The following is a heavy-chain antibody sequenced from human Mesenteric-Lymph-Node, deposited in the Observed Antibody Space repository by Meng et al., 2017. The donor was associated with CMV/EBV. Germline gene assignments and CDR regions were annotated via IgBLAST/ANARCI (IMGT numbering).Heavy chain of an antibody. CDR2: IYYNGNP. CDR3: ARDLRQWLTSPGYFDY. Sequence: GSLRLSCSVSGGSISSYYWSWIRQPPGKGLEWIGYIYYNGNPNYNPSLESRVTISVDTSKNQFSLKLSSVTAADTAVYYCARDLRQWLTSPGYFDYWGQGTLVTVSS. CDR1: GGSISSYY. J-gene: IGHJ4*02. D-gene: IGHD6-19*01. V-gene: IGHV4-59*01.